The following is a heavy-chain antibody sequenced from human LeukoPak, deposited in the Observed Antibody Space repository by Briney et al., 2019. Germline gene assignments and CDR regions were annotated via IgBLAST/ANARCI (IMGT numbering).Heavy chain of an antibody. V-gene: IGHV1-58*02. CDR2: IVVGSGNT. CDR3: AADTRRKTYYYDSSGYYYDYYYGMDV. J-gene: IGHJ6*02. CDR1: GFTFTSSA. Sequence: SVKVSCKASGFTFTSSAMQWVRQARGQRLEWIGWIVVGSGNTNYAQKFQERVTITRDMSTSTAYMELSSLRSEDTAVYYCAADTRRKTYYYDSSGYYYDYYYGMDVWGQGTTVTVSS. D-gene: IGHD3-22*01.